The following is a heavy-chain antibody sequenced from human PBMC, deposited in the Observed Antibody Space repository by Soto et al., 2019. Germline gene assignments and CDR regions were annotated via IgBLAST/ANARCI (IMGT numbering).Heavy chain of an antibody. CDR1: GGTFSSYT. J-gene: IGHJ6*03. CDR2: IIPILGIA. Sequence: GASVKVSCKASGGTFSSYTISWVRQAPGQGLEWMGRIIPILGIANYAQKFQGRVTITADKSTSTAYMELSSLRSEDTAVYYCARDQVLNIPSYYYMDVWGKGTTVTVSS. CDR3: ARDQVLNIPSYYYMDV. V-gene: IGHV1-69*04.